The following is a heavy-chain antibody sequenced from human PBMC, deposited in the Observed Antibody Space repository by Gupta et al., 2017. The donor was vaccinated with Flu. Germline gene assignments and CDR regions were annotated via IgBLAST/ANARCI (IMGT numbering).Heavy chain of an antibody. Sequence: DYYIHWVRQAPGQGLEWMGWINPKSGDTDYAQKFEGRVAMTRDTSINTAYMELSRLIFDDTAVYYCARDFVVVVADGDFDIWGQGTLVTVSS. CDR2: INPKSGDT. J-gene: IGHJ4*02. CDR1: DYY. CDR3: ARDFVVVVADGDFDI. V-gene: IGHV1-2*02. D-gene: IGHD2-15*01.